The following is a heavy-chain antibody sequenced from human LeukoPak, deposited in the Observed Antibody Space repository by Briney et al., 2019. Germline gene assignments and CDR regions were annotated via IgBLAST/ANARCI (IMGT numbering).Heavy chain of an antibody. CDR2: INNSGST. J-gene: IGHJ4*02. Sequence: SETLSLTCVVSGGSFSGYYWSWIRQPPGKGLEWIGEINNSGSTNYNPSLKSRVTISVDTSKNRFSLKLSSVTAADTAVYYCARVSVGAVAGTEDYWGQGTLVTVSS. V-gene: IGHV4-34*01. D-gene: IGHD6-19*01. CDR1: GGSFSGYY. CDR3: ARVSVGAVAGTEDY.